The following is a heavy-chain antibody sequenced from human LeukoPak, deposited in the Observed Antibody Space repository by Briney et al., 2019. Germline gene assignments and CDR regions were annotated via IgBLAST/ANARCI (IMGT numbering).Heavy chain of an antibody. D-gene: IGHD3-10*01. J-gene: IGHJ4*02. CDR3: ARDHGSYGSGSYHY. V-gene: IGHV4-34*01. Sequence: PSETLSLTCAVYGGSFSGYYWSWIRQPPGKGLEWIGEINHSGSTNYNPSLKSRVTISVDTSKNQFSLKLSSVTAADTAVYYCARDHGSYGSGSYHYWGQGTLVTVSS. CDR2: INHSGST. CDR1: GGSFSGYY.